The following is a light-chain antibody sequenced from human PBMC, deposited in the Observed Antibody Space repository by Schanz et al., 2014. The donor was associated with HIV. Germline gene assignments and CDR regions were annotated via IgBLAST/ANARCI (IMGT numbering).Light chain of an antibody. CDR1: QSISIY. V-gene: IGKV1-39*01. J-gene: IGKJ1*01. CDR3: LQHNSYPRT. CDR2: TAS. Sequence: DIQMTQSPSSLSASVGDRVTITCRASQSISIYLNWYQQKPGKAPKLLIYTASSLQGGVPSRFSGSGSGTEFTLTISSLQPEDFATYYCLQHNSYPRTFGQGTKVEIK.